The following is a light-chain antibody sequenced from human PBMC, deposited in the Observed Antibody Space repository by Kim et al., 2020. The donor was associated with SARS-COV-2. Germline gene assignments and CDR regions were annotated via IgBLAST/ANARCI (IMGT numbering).Light chain of an antibody. Sequence: TLGSDTGAVTIGHYPYWVQQRPGQAPKTLIYETSNTNSWTPARFSGSLLGGKAALTLSGALPEDEAEYFCLLSYSGARVFGGGTQLTVL. CDR3: LLSYSGARV. J-gene: IGLJ3*02. V-gene: IGLV7-46*01. CDR2: ETS. CDR1: TGAVTIGHY.